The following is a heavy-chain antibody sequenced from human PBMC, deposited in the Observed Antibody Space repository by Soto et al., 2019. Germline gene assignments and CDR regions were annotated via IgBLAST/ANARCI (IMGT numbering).Heavy chain of an antibody. V-gene: IGHV3-23*04. D-gene: IGHD2-15*01. J-gene: IGHJ4*02. Sequence: VQLVESGGGVVQPGRSLRLSCVASGFTFSNYGMHWVRQAPGKGLEWVSAISGSGGSTYYADSVKGRFTISRDNSKNTLYLQMNSLRAEDTAVYYCAKDVVVVAAPLDYWGQGTLVTVSS. CDR3: AKDVVVVAAPLDY. CDR1: GFTFSNYG. CDR2: ISGSGGST.